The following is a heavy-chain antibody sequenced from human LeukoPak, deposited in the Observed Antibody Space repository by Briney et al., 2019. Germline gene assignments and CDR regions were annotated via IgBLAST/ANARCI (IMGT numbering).Heavy chain of an antibody. Sequence: ASVKVSCKASRGTFSSYAISWVRQAAGQGLEWMGRIIPILGIANYAQKFQGRVTITADKSTSTAYMELSSLRSEDTAVYYCARAYSYGHKGLDYWGQGTLVTVSS. CDR2: IIPILGIA. CDR3: ARAYSYGHKGLDY. V-gene: IGHV1-69*04. J-gene: IGHJ4*02. CDR1: RGTFSSYA. D-gene: IGHD5-18*01.